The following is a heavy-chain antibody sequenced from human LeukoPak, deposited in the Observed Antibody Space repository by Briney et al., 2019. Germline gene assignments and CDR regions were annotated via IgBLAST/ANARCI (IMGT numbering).Heavy chain of an antibody. CDR3: ASRGCSRGWYPFDS. V-gene: IGHV4-39*01. J-gene: IGHJ4*02. CDR1: GGSISSSSYY. D-gene: IGHD6-19*01. Sequence: SETLSLTCTVSGGSISSSSYYWGWVRQPPGKGLEWIGRIYYSGSTYYNPSLKSRVTISVDTSKNQFSLKLSYVTAADTAVYYCASRGCSRGWYPFDSWGQGTLVPVSS. CDR2: IYYSGST.